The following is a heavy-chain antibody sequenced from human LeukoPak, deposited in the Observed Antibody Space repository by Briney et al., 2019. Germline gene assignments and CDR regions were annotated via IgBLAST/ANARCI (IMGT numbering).Heavy chain of an antibody. CDR2: INPSSGST. CDR1: GYSFSSYY. V-gene: IGHV1-46*01. D-gene: IGHD6-13*01. Sequence: ASVKVSCKASGYSFSSYYMQWVRQAPGQGLEWIGIINPSSGSTSYAQKFQGRVTMTRDTSTSTVYMDLTRLRSEDTAIYYCARDGRPRAAAALSSDHWGQGTLVTVSS. CDR3: ARDGRPRAAAALSSDH. J-gene: IGHJ4*02.